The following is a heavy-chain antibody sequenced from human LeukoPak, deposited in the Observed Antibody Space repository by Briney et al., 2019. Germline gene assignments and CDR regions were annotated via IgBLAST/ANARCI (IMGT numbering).Heavy chain of an antibody. V-gene: IGHV3-73*01. CDR2: IRSKANSYAT. CDR1: GYTFTGYY. D-gene: IGHD4-23*01. Sequence: GASVKVSCKASGYTFTGYYMHWVRQASGKGLEWVGRIRSKANSYATAYAASVKGRFTISRDDSKNTAYLQMNSLKTEDTAVYYCTRRAGGGGHDYWGEGTLVTVSS. J-gene: IGHJ4*02. CDR3: TRRAGGGGHDY.